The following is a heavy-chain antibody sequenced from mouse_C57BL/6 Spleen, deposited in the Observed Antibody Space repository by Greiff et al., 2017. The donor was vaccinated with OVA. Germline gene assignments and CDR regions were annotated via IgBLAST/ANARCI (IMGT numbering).Heavy chain of an antibody. V-gene: IGHV5-9*01. D-gene: IGHD3-2*02. Sequence: EVKLMESGGGLVKPGGSLKLSCAASGFTFSSYTMSWVRQTPEKRLEWVATISGGGGNTYYPDSVKGRFTISRDNAKNTLYLQMSSLRSEDTALYYCARHSSGYLAYWGQGTLVTVSA. J-gene: IGHJ3*01. CDR2: ISGGGGNT. CDR1: GFTFSSYT. CDR3: ARHSSGYLAY.